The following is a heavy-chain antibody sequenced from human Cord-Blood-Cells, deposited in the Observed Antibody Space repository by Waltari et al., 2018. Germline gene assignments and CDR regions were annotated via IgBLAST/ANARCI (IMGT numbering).Heavy chain of an antibody. D-gene: IGHD1-26*01. CDR2: ISYDGSNK. Sequence: QVQLVESGGGVAQPGRSLRRSCAASGFTFSSYCMSGVRQAQGKGLEWGAVISYDGSNKYYADSVKGRFTISRDNSKNTLYLQMNSLRAEDTAVYYCAKDPSKYSGSYYGYFDYWGQGTLVTVSS. V-gene: IGHV3-30*18. CDR3: AKDPSKYSGSYYGYFDY. J-gene: IGHJ4*02. CDR1: GFTFSSYC.